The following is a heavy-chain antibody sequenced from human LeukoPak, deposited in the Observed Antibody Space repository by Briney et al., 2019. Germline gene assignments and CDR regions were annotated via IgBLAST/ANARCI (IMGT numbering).Heavy chain of an antibody. D-gene: IGHD5-12*01. V-gene: IGHV1-18*01. CDR3: AREGGYMATEYYYYMDV. Sequence: ASVKVSCKASGYTFTSYGISWVRQAPGQRLEWMGWISAYNGNTNYAQKLQCRVTMTTDTSTSTAYMELRSLRSDDTAVYYCAREGGYMATEYYYYMDVWGKGTTVTISS. CDR1: GYTFTSYG. J-gene: IGHJ6*03. CDR2: ISAYNGNT.